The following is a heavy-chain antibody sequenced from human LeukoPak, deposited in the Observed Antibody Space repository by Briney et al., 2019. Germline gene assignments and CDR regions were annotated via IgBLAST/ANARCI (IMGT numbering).Heavy chain of an antibody. Sequence: GGSLRLSCAASGFTFSDYYMSWVRQAPGKGLEWVAVIWYDGSNKYYADSVKGRFTISRDNSKNTLYLQMNSLRAEDTAVYYCARDRIGTVTTHLPYYWGQGTLVTVSS. D-gene: IGHD4-11*01. J-gene: IGHJ4*02. CDR1: GFTFSDYY. CDR3: ARDRIGTVTTHLPYY. CDR2: IWYDGSNK. V-gene: IGHV3-33*08.